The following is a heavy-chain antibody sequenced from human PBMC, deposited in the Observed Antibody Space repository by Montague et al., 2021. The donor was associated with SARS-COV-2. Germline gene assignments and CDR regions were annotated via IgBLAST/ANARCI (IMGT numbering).Heavy chain of an antibody. CDR1: GGSFSGYY. J-gene: IGHJ4*02. CDR2: INHSGST. CDR3: ARGSRQWLVRPPHYYYFDY. D-gene: IGHD6-19*01. Sequence: SETLSLTCAVYGGSFSGYYWSWIRQPPGKGLEWIGEINHSGSTNYNPSLKSRVTISVGTSRNQFSLKLSPVTAADTAVYYCARGSRQWLVRPPHYYYFDYWGQGTLVTVSS. V-gene: IGHV4-34*01.